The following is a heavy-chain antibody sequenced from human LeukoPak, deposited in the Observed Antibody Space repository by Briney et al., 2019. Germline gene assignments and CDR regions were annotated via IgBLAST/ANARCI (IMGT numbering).Heavy chain of an antibody. V-gene: IGHV3-23*01. Sequence: PGGSLRLSCAASGFTFSNYAMNWVRQSPGKGLEWVSGVSGSDSYTYFADSVKGRFTISRDNSRNTLYLQMNSLRAEDTAVYYCARDTSFNYGTQYGMDVWGQGTTVTVSS. CDR1: GFTFSNYA. D-gene: IGHD3-10*01. CDR2: VSGSDSYT. J-gene: IGHJ6*02. CDR3: ARDTSFNYGTQYGMDV.